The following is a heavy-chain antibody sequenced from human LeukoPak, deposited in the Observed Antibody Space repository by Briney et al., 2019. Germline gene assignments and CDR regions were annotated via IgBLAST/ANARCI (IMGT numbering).Heavy chain of an antibody. CDR1: GGSISSSSYY. Sequence: SETLSLTXTVSGGSISSSSYYWGWIRQPPGKGLEWIGSIYYSGSTYYNPSLKSRVTISVDTSKNQFSLKLSSVTAADTAVYYCARRESSSARFDYWGQGTLVTVSS. J-gene: IGHJ4*02. CDR3: ARRESSSARFDY. V-gene: IGHV4-39*01. D-gene: IGHD6-6*01. CDR2: IYYSGST.